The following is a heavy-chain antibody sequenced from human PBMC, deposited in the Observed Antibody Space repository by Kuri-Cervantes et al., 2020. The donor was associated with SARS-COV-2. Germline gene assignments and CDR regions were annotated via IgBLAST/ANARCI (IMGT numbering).Heavy chain of an antibody. CDR3: ARDPDIVVVPAHPYGMDV. J-gene: IGHJ6*02. Sequence: ASVXVSCXASGYTFTSYDINWVRQAAGQGLEWMEWINPNSANTGFAQRLQGRVTMTRNTSISTAYMELSRLRSDDTAVYYCARDPDIVVVPAHPYGMDVWGQGTTVTVSS. D-gene: IGHD2-2*01. V-gene: IGHV1-8*01. CDR2: INPNSANT. CDR1: GYTFTSYD.